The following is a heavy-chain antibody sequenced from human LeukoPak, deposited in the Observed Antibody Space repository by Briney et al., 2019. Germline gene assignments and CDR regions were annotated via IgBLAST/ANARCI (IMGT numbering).Heavy chain of an antibody. CDR3: ARIVGHTRSEF. J-gene: IGHJ4*02. Sequence: GRSLRLSCAASGFSLSSYAMHWVRQAPGKGLGWVSFVSFDGRNKNYADSVRGRFTISRDDSKNTLYLQMSSLRNEDTAVYFCARIVGHTRSEFWGQGTLVTVSS. D-gene: IGHD1-26*01. CDR2: VSFDGRNK. V-gene: IGHV3-30*04. CDR1: GFSLSSYA.